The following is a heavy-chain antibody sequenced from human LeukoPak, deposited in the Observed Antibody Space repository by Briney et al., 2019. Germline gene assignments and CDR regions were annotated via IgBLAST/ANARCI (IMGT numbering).Heavy chain of an antibody. D-gene: IGHD4-23*01. CDR3: ATTGITVVNGAFDI. CDR2: FDPEDGET. CDR1: GYTLTELS. J-gene: IGHJ3*02. V-gene: IGHV1-24*01. Sequence: ASVKVSCKVSGYTLTELSMHWVRQAPGKGLEWMGRFDPEDGETIYAQKFQGRVTMTEDTSTDTAYMELSSLRSEDTAVYYCATTGITVVNGAFDIWGQGTMGTVSA.